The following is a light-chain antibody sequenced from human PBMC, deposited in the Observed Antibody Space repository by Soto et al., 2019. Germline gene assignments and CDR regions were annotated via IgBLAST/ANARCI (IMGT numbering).Light chain of an antibody. Sequence: PGERATLSCRASQSFGRTFLAWYQQKPGQAPRLLIYGASTRATGIPDRFSGSASETDFTLTISRLEPEDFAVYYCQQYGSSLLTFGGGTKVEIK. CDR2: GAS. CDR1: QSFGRTF. V-gene: IGKV3-20*01. J-gene: IGKJ4*01. CDR3: QQYGSSLLT.